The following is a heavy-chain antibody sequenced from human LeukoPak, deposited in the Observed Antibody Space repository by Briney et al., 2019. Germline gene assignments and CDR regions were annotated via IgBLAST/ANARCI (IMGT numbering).Heavy chain of an antibody. CDR1: GFTFRTYG. V-gene: IGHV3-33*01. J-gene: IGHJ4*02. CDR3: ARDGIQSIDY. Sequence: GGSLRLSCATSGFTFRTYGMHWVRQAPGKGLEWVAFMWGDGSNQYYADSVRGRFTISRDNSKNSLYLEMNSLRAEDTAVYYCARDGIQSIDYWGQGTLVTVSS. D-gene: IGHD3-3*02. CDR2: MWGDGSNQ.